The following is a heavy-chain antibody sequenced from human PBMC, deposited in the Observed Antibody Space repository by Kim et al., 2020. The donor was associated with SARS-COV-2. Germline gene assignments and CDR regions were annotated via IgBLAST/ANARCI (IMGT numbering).Heavy chain of an antibody. Sequence: DSLQGRFTISRDNAKNSLYLQMNSLRAEDTAVYYCARRDSGSYYESYFDYWGQGTLVTVSS. V-gene: IGHV3-7*01. CDR3: ARRDSGSYYESYFDY. J-gene: IGHJ4*02. D-gene: IGHD1-26*01.